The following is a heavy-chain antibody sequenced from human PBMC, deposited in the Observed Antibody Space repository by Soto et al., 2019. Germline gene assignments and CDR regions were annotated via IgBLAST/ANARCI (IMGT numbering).Heavy chain of an antibody. V-gene: IGHV3-23*01. Sequence: GGSLRLSCAASGFTFSSYAMSWVRQAPGKGLEWVSAISGSGGSTYYADSVKGRFTISRDNSKNTLYLQMNSLRAEDTAVYYCAKDQGMVRFGELKGDFDYWGQGTLVTVSS. CDR1: GFTFSSYA. J-gene: IGHJ4*02. CDR2: ISGSGGST. CDR3: AKDQGMVRFGELKGDFDY. D-gene: IGHD3-10*01.